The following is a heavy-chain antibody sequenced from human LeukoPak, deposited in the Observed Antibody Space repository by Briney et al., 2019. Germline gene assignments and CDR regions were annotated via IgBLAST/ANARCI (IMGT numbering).Heavy chain of an antibody. J-gene: IGHJ4*02. D-gene: IGHD2-2*01. CDR3: ATTPLGYCSSTSCPPAY. Sequence: GASVKVSCKVSGYTLTELSTHWVRQAPGKGLEWMGGFDPEDGETIYAQKFQGRVTMTEDTSTDTAYMELSSLRSEDTAVYYCATTPLGYCSSTSCPPAYWGQGTLVTVSS. V-gene: IGHV1-24*01. CDR1: GYTLTELS. CDR2: FDPEDGET.